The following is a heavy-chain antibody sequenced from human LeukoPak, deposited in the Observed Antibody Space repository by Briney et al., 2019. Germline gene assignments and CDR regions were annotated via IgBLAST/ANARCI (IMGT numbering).Heavy chain of an antibody. V-gene: IGHV3-9*01. CDR3: AKDYGPLSLVGATPHYYFDY. CDR2: ISWNSDSI. Sequence: GRSLRLSCAASGFTFDDYAMHWVRQAPGKGLEWVSGISWNSDSIGYADSVKGRFTISRDNSKNTLYLQMNSLRAEDTAVYYCAKDYGPLSLVGATPHYYFDYWGQGTLVTVSS. CDR1: GFTFDDYA. J-gene: IGHJ4*02. D-gene: IGHD1-26*01.